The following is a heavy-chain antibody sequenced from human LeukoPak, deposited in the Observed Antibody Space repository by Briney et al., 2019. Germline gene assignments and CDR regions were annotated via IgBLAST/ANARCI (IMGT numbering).Heavy chain of an antibody. V-gene: IGHV4-30-4*02. CDR3: ARSYYSVTQQTDFDY. J-gene: IGHJ4*02. Sequence: SETLSLTCTVSGGSISSGDYYWSWIRQPPGKGLEWIGYIYYSGSTYYNPSLKSRVTISLDTSKNQFSLKLISVTAADTAVYYCARSYYSVTQQTDFDYWGQGTLVTVSS. D-gene: IGHD2-21*01. CDR1: GGSISSGDYY. CDR2: IYYSGST.